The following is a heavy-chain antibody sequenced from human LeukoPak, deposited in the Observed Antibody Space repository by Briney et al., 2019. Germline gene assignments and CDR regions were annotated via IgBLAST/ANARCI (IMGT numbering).Heavy chain of an antibody. CDR1: GFTFSSYW. Sequence: GGSLRLSCAASGFTFSSYWMHWVRQAPGKGLVWVSRINSDGSSTSYADSVKGRFTISRDNAKNTLYLQVNSLRAEDTAVYYCARGVVMGAFNIWGQGTMVTVSS. D-gene: IGHD4-23*01. V-gene: IGHV3-74*01. J-gene: IGHJ3*02. CDR3: ARGVVMGAFNI. CDR2: INSDGSST.